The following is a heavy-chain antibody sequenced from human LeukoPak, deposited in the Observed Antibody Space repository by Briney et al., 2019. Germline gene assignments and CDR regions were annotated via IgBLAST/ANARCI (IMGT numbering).Heavy chain of an antibody. J-gene: IGHJ5*02. CDR3: AGHDYYGSGSYR. V-gene: IGHV4-61*01. CDR2: MYYSVST. CDR1: GGSVSSGSYY. D-gene: IGHD3-10*01. Sequence: PSETLSLTCTVSGGSVSSGSYYWSWIRQPPGKGLEWIGYMYYSVSTKYNPSLKSRVTISGDTSKNQFSLKLISVTAADAAVYYCAGHDYYGSGSYRWGQGTLVTVSS.